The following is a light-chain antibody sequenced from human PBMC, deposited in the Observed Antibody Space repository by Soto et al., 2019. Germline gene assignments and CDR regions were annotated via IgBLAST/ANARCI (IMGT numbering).Light chain of an antibody. V-gene: IGKV3-15*01. CDR3: QQYNNWPPSIT. Sequence: EIVLTQSPATLSLSPGERATLSCRASQSVSSYLAWYQQKPGQAPRLLTYGASTRATGIPARFSGSGSGTEFTLTISSLQSEDFALYYCQQYNNWPPSITFGQGTRL. CDR2: GAS. CDR1: QSVSSY. J-gene: IGKJ5*01.